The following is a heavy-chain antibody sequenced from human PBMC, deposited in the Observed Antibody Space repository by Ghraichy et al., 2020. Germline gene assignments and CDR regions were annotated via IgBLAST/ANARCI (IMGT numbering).Heavy chain of an antibody. CDR1: GFTFSSYA. CDR3: AKDRYSSGDYGGNGYSRYFHL. D-gene: IGHD4-23*01. CDR2: ISGSGGST. Sequence: GGSLRLSCAASGFTFSSYAMSWVRQAPGKGLEWVSAISGSGGSTYYADSVNGRFTISRDNSKNTLYLQMNSRRAEHTAVYYYAKDRYSSGDYGGNGYSRYFHLCGRGTLVTLSS. J-gene: IGHJ2*01. V-gene: IGHV3-23*01.